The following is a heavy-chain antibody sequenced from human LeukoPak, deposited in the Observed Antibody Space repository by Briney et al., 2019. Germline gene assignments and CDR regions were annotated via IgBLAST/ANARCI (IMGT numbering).Heavy chain of an antibody. V-gene: IGHV4-61*02. D-gene: IGHD4-11*01. Sequence: SETLSLTCTVSGGSISSGGYYWSWIRQPAGKGLEWIGRIYTSESTNYNPSLKSRVTISVDTSKNQFSLKLSSVTAADTAVYYCARDLSTTVTTAYYYYYMDVWGKGTTVTVSS. CDR3: ARDLSTTVTTAYYYYYMDV. J-gene: IGHJ6*03. CDR1: GGSISSGGYY. CDR2: IYTSEST.